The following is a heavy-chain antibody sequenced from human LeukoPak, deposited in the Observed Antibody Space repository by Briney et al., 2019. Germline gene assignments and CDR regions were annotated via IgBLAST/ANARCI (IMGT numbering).Heavy chain of an antibody. CDR2: ISGSGGGT. D-gene: IGHD2-21*02. CDR1: GFTFSTYA. V-gene: IGHV3-23*01. Sequence: PGGSLRLSCAASGFTFSTYAMSWVRQAPGKGLEWVSVISGSGGGTYHADPVKGRFTISRDNSKNTLYLQMNSLRAEDTAVYYCAKIACGGDCLYYYYGMDVWGQGTTVTVSS. CDR3: AKIACGGDCLYYYYGMDV. J-gene: IGHJ6*02.